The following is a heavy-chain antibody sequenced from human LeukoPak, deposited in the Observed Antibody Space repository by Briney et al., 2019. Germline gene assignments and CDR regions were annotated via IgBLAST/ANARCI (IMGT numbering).Heavy chain of an antibody. CDR3: GSGYCSGGSCHYFDY. D-gene: IGHD2-15*01. CDR1: GGSISSYY. V-gene: IGHV4-59*12. CDR2: IYYSGST. J-gene: IGHJ4*02. Sequence: PSETLSLTCTVSGGSISSYYWSWIRQPPGKGLEWIGYIYYSGSTNYNPSLKSRVTISVDTSKNQFSLKLSSVTAADTAVYYCGSGYCSGGSCHYFDYWGQGTLVTVSS.